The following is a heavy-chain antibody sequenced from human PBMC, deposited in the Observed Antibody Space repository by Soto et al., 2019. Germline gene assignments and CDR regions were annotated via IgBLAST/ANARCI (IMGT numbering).Heavy chain of an antibody. Sequence: SETLSLTCAVYGGSLSCYYLSWIRQSPGKGLEWIGEINHSGSTNYNPSLKSRVTISVDTSKNQFSLKLSSVTAADTAVYYCARGRKDYSSSWYVDWGQGTLVTVSS. CDR2: INHSGST. J-gene: IGHJ4*02. CDR1: GGSLSCYY. CDR3: ARGRKDYSSSWYVD. V-gene: IGHV4-34*01. D-gene: IGHD6-13*01.